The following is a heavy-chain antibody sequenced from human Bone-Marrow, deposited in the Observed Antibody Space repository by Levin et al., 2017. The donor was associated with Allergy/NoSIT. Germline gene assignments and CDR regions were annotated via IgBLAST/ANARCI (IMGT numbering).Heavy chain of an antibody. CDR3: ARDAPAERAIFGVVIIPTSFDY. V-gene: IGHV1-2*02. CDR1: GYTFTGYY. J-gene: IGHJ4*02. CDR2: INPNSGGT. D-gene: IGHD3-3*01. Sequence: ASVKVSCKASGYTFTGYYMHWVRQAPGQGLEWMGWINPNSGGTNYAQKFQGRVTMTRDTSISTAYLELSRLRSDDTAVYYCARDAPAERAIFGVVIIPTSFDYWGQGTLVTVSS.